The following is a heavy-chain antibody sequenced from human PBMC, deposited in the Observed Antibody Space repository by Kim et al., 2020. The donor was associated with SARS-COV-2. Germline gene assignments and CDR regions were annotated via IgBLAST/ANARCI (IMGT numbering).Heavy chain of an antibody. J-gene: IGHJ4*02. CDR1: GFTFSSYA. V-gene: IGHV3-30*04. Sequence: GGSLRLSWAASGFTFSSYAMHWVRQAPGKGLEWVAVISYDGSNKYYVDSVKGRFTISRDNSKNTLYLQMNSLRAEDTAVYYCARAEFYDILTPIDYWGQGTLVTVSS. CDR2: ISYDGSNK. CDR3: ARAEFYDILTPIDY. D-gene: IGHD3-9*01.